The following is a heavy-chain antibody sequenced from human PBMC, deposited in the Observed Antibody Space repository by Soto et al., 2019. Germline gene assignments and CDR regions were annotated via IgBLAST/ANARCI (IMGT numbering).Heavy chain of an antibody. Sequence: EVQLVESGGGLVKPGESLRVSCAASGFTFSYYSLHWVRQAPGKGLEWVSSISGSSTYIYYADRVKGRFTISRDNAKNSLYLRIDSLRAEDKAVYYCARGDGTGLYNSGWSPRYWGQGTLVTVSS. D-gene: IGHD6-19*01. V-gene: IGHV3-21*04. CDR1: GFTFSYYS. CDR3: ARGDGTGLYNSGWSPRY. CDR2: ISGSSTYI. J-gene: IGHJ4*02.